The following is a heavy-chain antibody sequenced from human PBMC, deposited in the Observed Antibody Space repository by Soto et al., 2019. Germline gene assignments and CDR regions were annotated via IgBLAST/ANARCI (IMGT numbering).Heavy chain of an antibody. J-gene: IGHJ4*02. V-gene: IGHV4-4*02. D-gene: IGHD3-10*01. CDR2: IYHSGST. Sequence: SETLSLTCAVSGGSINSRYWWSWVRQSPGKGLEWIGEIYHSGSTNYNPSLKSRVTISVDKSKNQFSLNLSFVTAADTAVYYCARDQNGSGNYYTRYFDYWGQGTLVTVSS. CDR3: ARDQNGSGNYYTRYFDY. CDR1: GGSINSRYW.